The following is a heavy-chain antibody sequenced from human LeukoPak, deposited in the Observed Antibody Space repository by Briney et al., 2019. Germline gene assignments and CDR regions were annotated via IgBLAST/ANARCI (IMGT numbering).Heavy chain of an antibody. Sequence: SETLSLTCAVYGGSFSGYYWSGIRQPPGKGLDWIGEINHSGSTNYNPSLKSRVTISVDTSKNQFSLKLSSVTAADTAVYYCASRPPYYYDRRGAFDIWGQGTMVTISS. V-gene: IGHV4-34*01. D-gene: IGHD3-22*01. CDR2: INHSGST. CDR1: GGSFSGYY. CDR3: ASRPPYYYDRRGAFDI. J-gene: IGHJ3*02.